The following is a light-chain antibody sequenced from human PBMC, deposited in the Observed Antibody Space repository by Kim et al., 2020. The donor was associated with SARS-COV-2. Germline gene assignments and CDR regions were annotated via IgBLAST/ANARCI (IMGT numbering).Light chain of an antibody. CDR3: QMWDSNNAV. J-gene: IGLJ2*01. Sequence: VATGKRATSSCGRHNIGSKRVQWYQKEPGQAPVLVIACNSARSSGIPERFSGSNSGNTATLTISRVEAGDEADYYCQMWDSNNAVFGGGTKLTVL. CDR1: NIGSKR. CDR2: CNS. V-gene: IGLV3-21*04.